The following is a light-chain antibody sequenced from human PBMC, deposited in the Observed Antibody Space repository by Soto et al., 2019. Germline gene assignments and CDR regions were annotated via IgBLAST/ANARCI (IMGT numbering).Light chain of an antibody. Sequence: QAVVTQPPSASGTPGQRVTISCSGSCSNIGSNTVNWYQQLPGTAPKLLIYSNNQRPSGVPDRFSGSKSGTSASLAISGLQSEDEADYYCAAWDDSLNGPVFGGGTKVTVL. V-gene: IGLV1-44*01. CDR3: AAWDDSLNGPV. CDR1: CSNIGSNT. CDR2: SNN. J-gene: IGLJ2*01.